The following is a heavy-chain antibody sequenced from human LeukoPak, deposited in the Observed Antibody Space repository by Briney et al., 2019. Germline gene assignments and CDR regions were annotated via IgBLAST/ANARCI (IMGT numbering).Heavy chain of an antibody. J-gene: IGHJ4*02. V-gene: IGHV3-23*01. CDR2: ITNGGTT. CDR3: TKDLIALQWAGDETTVTEGY. Sequence: PGGSLRLSCTASGFTFSSYAMNWVRQAPGKGLDWVSVITNGGTTYYADSVKGRFTISRDNSKSTLFLQMNSLRAEDTAIYYCTKDLIALQWAGDETTVTEGYWGQGTLVTVSS. D-gene: IGHD4-17*01. CDR1: GFTFSSYA.